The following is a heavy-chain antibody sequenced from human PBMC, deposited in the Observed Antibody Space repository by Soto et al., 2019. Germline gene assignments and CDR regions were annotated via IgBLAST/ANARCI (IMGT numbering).Heavy chain of an antibody. V-gene: IGHV4-39*01. CDR2: IFYSGST. CDR1: GGSISSSSYY. Sequence: PSETLSLTCTVSGGSISSSSYYWGWIRQPPGKGLEWIGSIFYSGSTYYNPSLKSRVTISVDTSKNQFSLKLTSVTAADTAVYYCARLYYFDTSGYYSERMNYFHYWGQGTLVTVS. CDR3: ARLYYFDTSGYYSERMNYFHY. D-gene: IGHD3-22*01. J-gene: IGHJ4*02.